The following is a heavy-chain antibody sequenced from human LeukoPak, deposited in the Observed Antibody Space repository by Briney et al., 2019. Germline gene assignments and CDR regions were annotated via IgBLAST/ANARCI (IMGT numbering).Heavy chain of an antibody. V-gene: IGHV4-4*09. D-gene: IGHD3-3*01. J-gene: IGHJ5*02. CDR2: IYTSGST. CDR1: GGSISSYY. Sequence: QPSETLSLTCTVSGGSISSYYWSWIRQPPGKGLEWIGYIYTSGSTNYNPSLKSRVTISVDTSKNQFSLKLSSVTAADTAVYYCARQSNFWSGYYLSWFDPWGQGTLVTVSS. CDR3: ARQSNFWSGYYLSWFDP.